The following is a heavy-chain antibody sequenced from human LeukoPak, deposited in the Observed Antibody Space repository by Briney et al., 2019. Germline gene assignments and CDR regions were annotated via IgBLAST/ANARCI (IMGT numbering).Heavy chain of an antibody. D-gene: IGHD6-13*01. CDR3: ARIMLSSSWFGEYFQH. J-gene: IGHJ1*01. V-gene: IGHV4-34*01. Sequence: SETLSLTCAVYGGSFSGYYWSWIRQPPGKGLEWIGSINYSGTTYYNPSLKSRVTISVDASKNQFSLILTSVTAADTAVYYCARIMLSSSWFGEYFQHWGQGALVTVSS. CDR1: GGSFSGYY. CDR2: INYSGTT.